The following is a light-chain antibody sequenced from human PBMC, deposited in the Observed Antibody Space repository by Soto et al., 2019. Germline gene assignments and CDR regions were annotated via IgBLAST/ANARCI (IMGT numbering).Light chain of an antibody. CDR1: QSVSGN. CDR3: QQYNNWPPIT. J-gene: IGKJ3*01. CDR2: AAS. Sequence: EIVMTQSPATLSVSPGERATLSCRASQSVSGNLAWYQQKPGQAPRLLIYAASTRATGIPARFSGSVSGTEFTLTISSLQPEDFAFYYFQQYNNWPPITFGPGTKVDIK. V-gene: IGKV3-15*01.